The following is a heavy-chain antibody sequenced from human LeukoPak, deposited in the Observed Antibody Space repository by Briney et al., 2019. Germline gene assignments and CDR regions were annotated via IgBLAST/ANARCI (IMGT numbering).Heavy chain of an antibody. CDR2: INPSGGST. CDR3: ASASRVFWSGNYGMDV. CDR1: GYTFTSYY. V-gene: IGHV1-46*01. J-gene: IGHJ6*02. D-gene: IGHD3-3*01. Sequence: ASVKVYCKASGYTFTSYYMHWVRQAPGQGLEWMGIINPSGGSTSYAQKFQGRVTMTRDTSTSTVYMELSSLRSEDTAVYYCASASRVFWSGNYGMDVWGQGTTVTVSS.